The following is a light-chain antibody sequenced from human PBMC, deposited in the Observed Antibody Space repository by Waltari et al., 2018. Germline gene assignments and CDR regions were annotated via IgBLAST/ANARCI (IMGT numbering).Light chain of an antibody. V-gene: IGLV3-25*03. J-gene: IGLJ2*01. Sequence: SYELTQPPSVSVSPGQTARITCSGDALPKQYAYWYQQKPGQAPVLGIYKDSERPSGIPERFSGSSSGTTVTLTISGVQAEDEADYYCQSADSSGTIEVFGGGTKLTVL. CDR1: ALPKQY. CDR2: KDS. CDR3: QSADSSGTIEV.